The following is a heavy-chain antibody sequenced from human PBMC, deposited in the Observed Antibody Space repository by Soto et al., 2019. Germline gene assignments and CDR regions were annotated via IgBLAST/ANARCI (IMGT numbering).Heavy chain of an antibody. CDR3: ARAYYYDSSGYNWFDP. Sequence: ASVKVSCKASGYTFTSYDINWVRQATGQGLEWMGWMNPNSGNTGYAQKFQGRVTMTRNTSISTAYMELSSLRSEDTAVYYCARAYYYDSSGYNWFDPWGQGTLVTVSS. CDR1: GYTFTSYD. D-gene: IGHD3-22*01. V-gene: IGHV1-8*01. J-gene: IGHJ5*02. CDR2: MNPNSGNT.